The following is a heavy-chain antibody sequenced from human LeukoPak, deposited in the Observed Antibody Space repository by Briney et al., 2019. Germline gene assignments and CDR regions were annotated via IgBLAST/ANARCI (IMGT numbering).Heavy chain of an antibody. J-gene: IGHJ4*02. CDR2: ISSSGSTI. Sequence: PGWSLRLSCAASGFTFSSYEMNWVRQAPGKGLEWVSYISSSGSTIYYADSVKGRFTISRDNAKNSLYLQMNSLRAEDTAVYYCARATYYYDSSGPIPDYWGQGTLVTVSS. CDR1: GFTFSSYE. V-gene: IGHV3-48*03. CDR3: ARATYYYDSSGPIPDY. D-gene: IGHD3-22*01.